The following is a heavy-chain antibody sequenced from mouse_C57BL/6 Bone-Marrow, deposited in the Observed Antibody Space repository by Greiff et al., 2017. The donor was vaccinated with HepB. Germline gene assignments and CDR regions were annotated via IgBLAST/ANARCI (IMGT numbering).Heavy chain of an antibody. J-gene: IGHJ2*01. CDR2: ISYSGST. D-gene: IGHD2-5*01. CDR3: ARATYSKGGYFDY. CDR1: GYSITSGYD. Sequence: DVKLVESGPGMVKPSQSLSLTCTVTGYSITSGYDWHWIRHFPGNKLEWMGYISYSGSTNYNPSLKSRISITHDTSKNHFFLKLNSVTTEDTATYYWARATYSKGGYFDYWGQGTTLTVSS. V-gene: IGHV3-1*01.